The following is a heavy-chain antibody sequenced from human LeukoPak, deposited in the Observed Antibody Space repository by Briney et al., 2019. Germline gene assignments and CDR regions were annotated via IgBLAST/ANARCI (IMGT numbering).Heavy chain of an antibody. CDR2: ISAYNGNT. D-gene: IGHD6-13*01. CDR1: GYTFTSYG. J-gene: IGHJ6*03. V-gene: IGHV1-18*01. Sequence: PPASVKVSCKASGYTFTSYGISWVRQAPGQGLEWMGWISAYNGNTNYAQKLQGRVTMTTDTSTSTAYMELRSLRSDDTAVYYCARKNSSPGKPYYYYMDVWGKGTTVTVSS. CDR3: ARKNSSPGKPYYYYMDV.